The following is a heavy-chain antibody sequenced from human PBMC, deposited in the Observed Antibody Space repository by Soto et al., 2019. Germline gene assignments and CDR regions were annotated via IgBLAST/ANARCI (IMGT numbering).Heavy chain of an antibody. CDR1: GGSFSGYY. CDR3: ARGGTLGSVVVVAATAGREFDY. J-gene: IGHJ4*02. CDR2: INHSGST. V-gene: IGHV4-34*01. Sequence: PSETLSLTCAVYGGSFSGYYWSWIRQPPGKGLEWIGEINHSGSTNYNPSLKSRVTISVDTSKNQFSLKLSSVTAADTAVYYCARGGTLGSVVVVAATAGREFDYWGQGTLVTVSS. D-gene: IGHD2-15*01.